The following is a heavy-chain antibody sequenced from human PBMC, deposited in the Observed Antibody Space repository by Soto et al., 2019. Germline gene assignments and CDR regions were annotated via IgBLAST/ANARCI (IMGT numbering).Heavy chain of an antibody. J-gene: IGHJ5*02. CDR2: IYYSGST. D-gene: IGHD2-15*01. Sequence: KTSETLSLTCTVSGGSVSSGSYYWSWIRQPPGKGLEWIGYIYYSGSTNYNPSLKSRVTISVDTSKNQFSLKLSSVTAADTAVYYCATQILYCSGGSCQNWFDPWGQGTLVTAPQ. CDR1: GGSVSSGSYY. CDR3: ATQILYCSGGSCQNWFDP. V-gene: IGHV4-61*01.